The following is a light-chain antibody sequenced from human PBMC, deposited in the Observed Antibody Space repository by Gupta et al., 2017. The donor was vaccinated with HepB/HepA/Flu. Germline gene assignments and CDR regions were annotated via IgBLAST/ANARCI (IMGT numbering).Light chain of an antibody. CDR1: QNINNY. CDR3: QQSYITPLT. J-gene: IGKJ4*01. V-gene: IGKV1-39*01. CDR2: TAS. Sequence: DIQMTQSPSSLSASVGDRVTITYRASQNINNYLHWYQQKTGKAPKLLIYTASNLQSGVPSRFSGSGSETDFTLTISSLQPEDFATYYCQQSYITPLTFGGGTKVEI.